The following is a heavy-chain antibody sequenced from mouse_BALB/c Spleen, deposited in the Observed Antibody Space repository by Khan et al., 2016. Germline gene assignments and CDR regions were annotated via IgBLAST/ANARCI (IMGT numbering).Heavy chain of an antibody. CDR2: INTETGEP. J-gene: IGHJ1*01. V-gene: IGHV9-2-1*01. Sequence: QIQLVQSGPELKKPGETVKISCKASGYTFTDYSMHWVKQAPGNGLKWMGWINTETGEPTYADDFKGRFAFSLETSASTAYLQINNLKNEDTATYFCATYYGSSFQSLLWYFDVWGAGTTVTVSS. CDR3: ATYYGSSFQSLLWYFDV. D-gene: IGHD1-1*01. CDR1: GYTFTDYS.